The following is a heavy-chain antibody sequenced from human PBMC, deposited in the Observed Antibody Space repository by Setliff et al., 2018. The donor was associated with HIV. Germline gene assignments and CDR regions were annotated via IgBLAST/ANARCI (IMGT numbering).Heavy chain of an antibody. CDR2: IFYTGST. Sequence: PSETLSLTCTVSGGSISTHYWSWIRQPSGKGLEWIGYIFYTGSTSYNPSLKSRVTISVDTTKNQFSLKLNSVTTADTAVYYCARSRTSSGYYGVTGYGMDVWGQGTTVTVSS. J-gene: IGHJ6*02. CDR3: ARSRTSSGYYGVTGYGMDV. D-gene: IGHD3-22*01. CDR1: GGSISTHY. V-gene: IGHV4-59*11.